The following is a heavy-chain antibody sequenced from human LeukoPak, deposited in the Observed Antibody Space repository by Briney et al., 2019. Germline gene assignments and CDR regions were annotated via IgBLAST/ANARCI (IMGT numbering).Heavy chain of an antibody. D-gene: IGHD4-11*01. CDR2: IRSDGSST. V-gene: IGHV3-30*02. Sequence: PGGSLRLSCAASGFSFSDFGMHWMRQAPGKGLEWVTLIRSDGSSTYYADSVKGRFTISRDTSKNTLYLQMNSLRVEDTAVYYCAKDRDDYGNDCWGQGILVTVST. CDR3: AKDRDDYGNDC. J-gene: IGHJ4*02. CDR1: GFSFSDFG.